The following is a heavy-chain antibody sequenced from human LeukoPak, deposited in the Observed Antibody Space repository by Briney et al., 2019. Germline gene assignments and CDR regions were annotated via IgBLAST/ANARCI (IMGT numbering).Heavy chain of an antibody. V-gene: IGHV4-59*01. J-gene: IGHJ4*02. CDR3: ARVTDWNDLDY. CDR1: GASISGYY. CDR2: IISTGTI. D-gene: IGHD1-1*01. Sequence: PSETLSLTCTVSGASISGYYWSWLRQPPGKGLEGIGYIISTGTINYNPSLTSRVTISIDTSRNQLSLQLTSVTAADTAVYYCARVTDWNDLDYWGQGTLVTVSS.